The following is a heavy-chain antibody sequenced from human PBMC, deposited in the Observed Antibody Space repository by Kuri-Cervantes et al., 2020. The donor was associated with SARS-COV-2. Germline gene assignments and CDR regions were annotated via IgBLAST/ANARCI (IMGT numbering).Heavy chain of an antibody. CDR1: GFTFNSYG. CDR2: ISYDGSNK. D-gene: IGHD6-19*01. CDR3: AKGPGSGWYYFDY. J-gene: IGHJ4*02. V-gene: IGHV3-30*18. Sequence: GGSLRLSCAASGFTFNSYGMHWVRQAPGKGLEWVAVISYDGSNKYYADSVKGRFTISRDNSKNTLYLQMNSLRAEDTAVYYCAKGPGSGWYYFDYWGQGTLVTVSS.